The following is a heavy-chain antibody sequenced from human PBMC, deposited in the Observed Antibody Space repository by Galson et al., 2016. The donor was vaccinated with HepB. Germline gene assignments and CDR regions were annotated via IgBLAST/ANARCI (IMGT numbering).Heavy chain of an antibody. CDR1: GFSFGITA. CDR2: FGLAGWDT. J-gene: IGHJ4*02. Sequence: SLRLSCAGSGFSFGITAMSWVRQAPGKGLEWVSGFGLAGWDTFYADSVKGRFSISRDNSKSTLFLQMNRLRVEDTAVYYCATYRRPDLTYWGQGTLVTVSS. V-gene: IGHV3-23*01. D-gene: IGHD1-14*01. CDR3: ATYRRPDLTY.